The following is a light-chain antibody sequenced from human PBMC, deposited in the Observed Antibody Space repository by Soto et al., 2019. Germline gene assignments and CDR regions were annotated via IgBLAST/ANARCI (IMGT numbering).Light chain of an antibody. CDR1: SSDVGSYNL. J-gene: IGLJ1*01. CDR2: EGS. V-gene: IGLV2-23*01. Sequence: QPALTQPASVSGSPRQSITISCTGTSSDVGSYNLVSWYQQHPGKAPKLMIYEGSKRPSGVSNRFSGSKSGNTASLTISGLQAEDEADYFCCSFAGTGTYVFGTGTKVTVL. CDR3: CSFAGTGTYV.